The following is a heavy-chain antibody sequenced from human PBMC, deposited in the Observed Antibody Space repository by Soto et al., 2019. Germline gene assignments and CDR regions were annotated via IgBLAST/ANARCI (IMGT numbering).Heavy chain of an antibody. CDR3: ARINKGYGTDS. CDR1: GGSISSSSYY. Sequence: PSETLSLTCTVSGGSISSSSYYWDCIRQPPGKGLEWIASIDYTGNTFYNPSLTSRVTISVDTSKNQFSLKVTSVTAADTAVYYCARINKGYGTDSWGQGTLVTVSS. J-gene: IGHJ4*02. CDR2: IDYTGNT. V-gene: IGHV4-39*01. D-gene: IGHD5-18*01.